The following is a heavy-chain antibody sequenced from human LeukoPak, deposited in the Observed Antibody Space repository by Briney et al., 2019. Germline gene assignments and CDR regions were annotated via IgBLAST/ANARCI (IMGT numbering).Heavy chain of an antibody. CDR2: INHSGST. Sequence: SETLSLTCAVYGGSFSGYYWSWIRQPPGKGLEWIGEINHSGSTYYNPSLKSRVTISVDSSKNQFSLKLTSVTAADTAVYYCATLGEYYDSSGHYYNWGQGTLVTVSS. D-gene: IGHD3-22*01. V-gene: IGHV4-34*01. CDR3: ATLGEYYDSSGHYYN. CDR1: GGSFSGYY. J-gene: IGHJ4*02.